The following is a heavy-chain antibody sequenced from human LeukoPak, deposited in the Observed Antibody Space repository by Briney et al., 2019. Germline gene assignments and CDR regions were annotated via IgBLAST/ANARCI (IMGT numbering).Heavy chain of an antibody. CDR2: INAGNGNT. CDR1: GYTFTSYA. V-gene: IGHV1-3*01. D-gene: IGHD3-22*01. J-gene: IGHJ4*02. Sequence: ASVKVSCTASGYTFTSYAMHWVRQAPGQRLEWMGWINAGNGNTKYSQKFQGRVTITRDTSASTAYMELSSLRSEDTAVYYCAREDYYDSSGYGFDYWGQGTLVTVSS. CDR3: AREDYYDSSGYGFDY.